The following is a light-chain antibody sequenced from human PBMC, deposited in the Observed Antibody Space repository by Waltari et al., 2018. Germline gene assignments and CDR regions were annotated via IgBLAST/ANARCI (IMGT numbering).Light chain of an antibody. CDR2: DVS. Sequence: QSALTQPASVSGSPGQSITISCTGTSSDVGYYNYVSWYQQQPGKAPKLMIYDVSKRPSGVSNRFSGSKSGNTASLTISGLQAEDDADYYCSSYTTSTTLVFGGGTKLTVL. J-gene: IGLJ3*02. V-gene: IGLV2-14*01. CDR1: SSDVGYYNY. CDR3: SSYTTSTTLV.